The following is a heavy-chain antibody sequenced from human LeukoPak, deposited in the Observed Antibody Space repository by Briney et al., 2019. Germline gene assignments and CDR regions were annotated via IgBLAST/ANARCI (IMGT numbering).Heavy chain of an antibody. CDR1: GGSISSYY. Sequence: SETLSLTCTVSGGSISSYYWSWIRQPPGKGLGWIGYIYYSGSTNYNPSLKSRVTISVDTSKNQFSLKLSSVTAADTAVYYCARETPGSTSAFDYWGQGTLVTVSS. D-gene: IGHD2-2*01. V-gene: IGHV4-59*01. CDR3: ARETPGSTSAFDY. J-gene: IGHJ4*02. CDR2: IYYSGST.